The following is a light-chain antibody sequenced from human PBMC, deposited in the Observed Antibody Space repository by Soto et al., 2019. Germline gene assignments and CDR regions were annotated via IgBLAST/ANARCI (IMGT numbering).Light chain of an antibody. J-gene: IGLJ2*01. V-gene: IGLV3-21*02. Sequence: SYELTQPPSLSVAPGQTARITCGGANIRSESVHWYQQKPGQAPVLVVYDDRDRPSGVPERFSGSNSGNTATMTISGVEAGDEADYYCQVWPSSSDQCVFGGGTKLTDL. CDR3: QVWPSSSDQCV. CDR1: NIRSES. CDR2: DDR.